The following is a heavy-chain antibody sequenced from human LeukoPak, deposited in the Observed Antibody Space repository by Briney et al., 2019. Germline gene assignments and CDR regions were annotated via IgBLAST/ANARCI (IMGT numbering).Heavy chain of an antibody. J-gene: IGHJ4*02. V-gene: IGHV3-74*01. CDR3: ARGGGYSYVPLDN. D-gene: IGHD5-18*01. CDR1: GFTFSSYW. CDR2: INSDGSST. Sequence: GGSLRLSCAASGFTFSSYWMHWVRQAPGKGLVWVSRINSDGSSTSYADSVKGRFTISRDNAKNTLYLQMNSLRAEDTAVYYCARGGGYSYVPLDNWGQGTLVTVSS.